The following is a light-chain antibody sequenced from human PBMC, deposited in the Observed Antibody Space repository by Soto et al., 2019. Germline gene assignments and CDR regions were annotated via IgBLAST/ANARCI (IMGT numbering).Light chain of an antibody. CDR3: CSYAGSVV. Sequence: QSALTQPASVSGSPGQSITISCTGTSSDVGSYNLVSWYQQHPGKAPKLMIYEVSKRPSGVSNRFSGSKSGNTASLTISGLQAEDEADYYCCSYAGSVVFGGGTKVNVL. CDR1: SSDVGSYNL. CDR2: EVS. V-gene: IGLV2-23*02. J-gene: IGLJ2*01.